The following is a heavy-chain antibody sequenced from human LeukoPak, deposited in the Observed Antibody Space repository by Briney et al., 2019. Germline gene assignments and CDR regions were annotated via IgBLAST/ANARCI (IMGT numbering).Heavy chain of an antibody. V-gene: IGHV3-21*01. CDR3: ARDTGYGPDL. Sequence: GGSLRLSCAASGFTFSSYSMNWVRQAPGKGLEWLSSISGSSSYIYYADSVKGRFTISRDNARNSLYLQMKSLRAEDTAVYYCARDTGYGPDLWGRGTLVTVSS. D-gene: IGHD5-18*01. CDR1: GFTFSSYS. CDR2: ISGSSSYI. J-gene: IGHJ2*01.